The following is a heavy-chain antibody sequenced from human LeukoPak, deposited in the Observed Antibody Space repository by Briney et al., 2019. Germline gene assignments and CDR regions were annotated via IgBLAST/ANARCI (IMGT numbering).Heavy chain of an antibody. CDR3: ARTLAP. V-gene: IGHV4-31*03. CDR1: GGSISRGGYY. J-gene: IGHJ5*02. Sequence: PSETLSLTCTVSGGSISRGGYYWRWIRQHPGKGLEWIGYIYYSGSTYYNPSLKSRIIISVDTSKNQFSLKLSSVTAADTAVYYCARTLAPWGQGTLVTVSS. CDR2: IYYSGST.